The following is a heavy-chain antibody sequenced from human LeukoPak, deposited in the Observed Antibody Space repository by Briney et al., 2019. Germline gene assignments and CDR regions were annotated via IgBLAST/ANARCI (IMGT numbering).Heavy chain of an antibody. Sequence: ASVKVSCKVSGYTLTELSMHWVRQPPGKGLEWVGGFDPEDGETIYAQKFQGRVTMTEDTSTDTAYMELSSLRSEDTAVYYCATFYDREGNFDYWGQGTLVTVSS. V-gene: IGHV1-24*01. CDR2: FDPEDGET. J-gene: IGHJ4*02. CDR1: GYTLTELS. CDR3: ATFYDREGNFDY. D-gene: IGHD3-22*01.